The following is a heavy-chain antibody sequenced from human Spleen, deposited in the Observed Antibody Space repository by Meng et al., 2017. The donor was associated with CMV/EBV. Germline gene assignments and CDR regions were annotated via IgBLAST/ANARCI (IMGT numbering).Heavy chain of an antibody. V-gene: IGHV1-24*01. D-gene: IGHD2-2*01. CDR2: FDPEKGES. J-gene: IGHJ4*02. CDR1: GYTFTSYY. CDR3: AMASSLVVIATQGGFDY. Sequence: ASVKVSCKASGYTFTSYYMHWVRQAPGKGLEWMGGFDPEKGESIYPQKFQGRVTMTEDTSTDTAYMELSSLRSEETAVYYCAMASSLVVIATQGGFDYWGQGTLVTVSS.